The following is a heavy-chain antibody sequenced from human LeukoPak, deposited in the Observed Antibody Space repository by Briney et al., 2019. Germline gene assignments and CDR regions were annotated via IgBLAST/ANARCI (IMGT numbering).Heavy chain of an antibody. V-gene: IGHV3-30-3*01. CDR2: ISYDGSNK. D-gene: IGHD6-13*01. CDR3: ARDSAAGTLDY. Sequence: GRSLRLSSAASGFTFSSYAMHWVRQAPGKGLEWVAVISYDGSNKYYADSVKGRFTISRDNSKNTLYLQMNSLRAEDTAVYYCARDSAAGTLDYWGQGTLVTVSS. CDR1: GFTFSSYA. J-gene: IGHJ4*02.